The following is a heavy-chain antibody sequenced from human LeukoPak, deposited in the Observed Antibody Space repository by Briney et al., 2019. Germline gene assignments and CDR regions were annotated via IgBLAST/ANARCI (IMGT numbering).Heavy chain of an antibody. CDR3: ARGRATTFDS. CDR2: ISWNSGSI. Sequence: GGSLRLSCAASGFSFEDYATHWVRQAPGKGLEWVSGISWNSGSIGYADSVKGRFTISRDNSKNTLYLQMNSLRADDTAVYYCARGRATTFDSWGQGTLVTVSS. CDR1: GFSFEDYA. D-gene: IGHD5-12*01. J-gene: IGHJ4*02. V-gene: IGHV3-9*01.